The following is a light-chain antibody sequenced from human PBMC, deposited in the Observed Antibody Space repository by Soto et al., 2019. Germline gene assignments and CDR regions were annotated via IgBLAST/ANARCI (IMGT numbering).Light chain of an antibody. J-gene: IGKJ1*01. V-gene: IGKV1-39*01. CDR3: QQSYSIPPA. CDR1: QTITKY. CDR2: AAS. Sequence: DIQMAQSPSSLSASAGDRVIITCRASQTITKYLNWYQQKPGTAPKLLIYAASSLQSGVPSRFSGSGSGTDFTLTISSLQPEDSATYYCQQSYSIPPAFGQGTKVEIK.